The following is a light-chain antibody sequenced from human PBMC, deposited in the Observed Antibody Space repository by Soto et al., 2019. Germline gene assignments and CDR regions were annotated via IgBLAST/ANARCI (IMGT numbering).Light chain of an antibody. Sequence: EIVMTQSPGTQSLSPGERATLSCRASQSVSSYLAWYQQKPGQAPRLLISDASDRATGIPDRFSGSGSGTDFTLTISRLVPEDFAVYYCQQYGDSPVTFGQGTKVDIK. CDR2: DAS. CDR1: QSVSSY. J-gene: IGKJ1*01. V-gene: IGKV3-20*01. CDR3: QQYGDSPVT.